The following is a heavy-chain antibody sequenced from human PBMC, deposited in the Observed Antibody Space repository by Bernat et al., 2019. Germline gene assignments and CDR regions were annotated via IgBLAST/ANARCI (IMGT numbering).Heavy chain of an antibody. Sequence: QVQLQQWGAGLLKPSETLSLTCAVYGGSFSGYYWSWIRQPPGKGLEWIGEINHSGSTNYNPSLMSRVTISVDTSKNQFSLKLSSVTAADTAVYYCARGRHPSRGYYSSSYWFDPWGRGTLVTVSS. CDR1: GGSFSGYY. J-gene: IGHJ5*02. V-gene: IGHV4-34*01. CDR2: INHSGST. D-gene: IGHD3-22*01. CDR3: ARGRHPSRGYYSSSYWFDP.